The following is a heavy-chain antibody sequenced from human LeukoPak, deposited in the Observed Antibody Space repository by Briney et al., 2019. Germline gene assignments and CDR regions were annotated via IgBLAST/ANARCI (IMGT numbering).Heavy chain of an antibody. CDR1: GGSISSYY. CDR3: AREGYDFWSGYYSGIPDSLDPTIALDI. J-gene: IGHJ3*02. D-gene: IGHD3-3*01. Sequence: SETLSLTCTVSGGSISSYYWSWIRQPAGKGLEWIGRIYTSGSANYNPSLKSRVTMSVDTSKNQFSLKLSSVTAADTAVYYCAREGYDFWSGYYSGIPDSLDPTIALDIWGQGTMVTVSS. V-gene: IGHV4-4*07. CDR2: IYTSGSA.